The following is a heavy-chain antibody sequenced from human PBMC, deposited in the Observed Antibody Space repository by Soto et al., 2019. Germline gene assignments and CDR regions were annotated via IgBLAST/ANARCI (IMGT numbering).Heavy chain of an antibody. CDR2: INHSGST. CDR1: GGSFSGYF. V-gene: IGHV4-34*02. J-gene: IGHJ4*02. D-gene: IGHD3-10*01. CDR3: ARGRTSHWGSGSYLPWGY. Sequence: QVQLQQWGAGLLKPSETLSLTCAVYGGSFSGYFWSWIRQPPGKGLEWIGDINHSGSTNYNPSLKSRVTISVDTSNNQFSLNLSSMTAADTAVYYCARGRTSHWGSGSYLPWGYWGQGTLVIVSS.